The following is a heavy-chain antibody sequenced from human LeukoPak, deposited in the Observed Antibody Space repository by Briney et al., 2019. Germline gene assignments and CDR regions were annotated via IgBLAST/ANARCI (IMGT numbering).Heavy chain of an antibody. J-gene: IGHJ4*02. CDR1: GFHFSNYW. Sequence: GWSLRLSCVVSGFHFSNYWRSGVRHAPGEGREWVANIKHDGSEKYYVDSVKGRFSISRDNAKKSLYLQMNSLRAEDTAVYYCARALSHCLDYWGQGTLVTVSS. CDR2: IKHDGSEK. V-gene: IGHV3-7*01. D-gene: IGHD3-16*01. CDR3: ARALSHCLDY.